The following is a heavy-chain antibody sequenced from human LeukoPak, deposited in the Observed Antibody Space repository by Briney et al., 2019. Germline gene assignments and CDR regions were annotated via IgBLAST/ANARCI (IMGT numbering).Heavy chain of an antibody. D-gene: IGHD2-15*01. J-gene: IGHJ3*02. Sequence: PGGSLRLSCAASGFTFSGYTMKWVRQAPGKGLEWVSSISTSSSYIYYADSVKGRFTISRDNAKKSLYLQMNSLRAEDTAVYYCARPVVAATTPDTFDIWGQGTMVTVSS. V-gene: IGHV3-21*01. CDR3: ARPVVAATTPDTFDI. CDR1: GFTFSGYT. CDR2: ISTSSSYI.